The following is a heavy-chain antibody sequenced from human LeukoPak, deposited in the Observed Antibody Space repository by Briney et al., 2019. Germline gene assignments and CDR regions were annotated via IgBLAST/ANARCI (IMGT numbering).Heavy chain of an antibody. CDR2: ISGSGGST. V-gene: IGHV3-23*01. J-gene: IGHJ4*02. D-gene: IGHD6-19*01. Sequence: GGSLRLSCAASGLTFSSYAMSWVRQATGKGLEWVSAISGSGGSTYYADSVKGRFTISRDNSKNTLYLQMNSLRAEDTAVYYCARLPSRYSSGFYYFDYWGQGTLVTVSS. CDR3: ARLPSRYSSGFYYFDY. CDR1: GLTFSSYA.